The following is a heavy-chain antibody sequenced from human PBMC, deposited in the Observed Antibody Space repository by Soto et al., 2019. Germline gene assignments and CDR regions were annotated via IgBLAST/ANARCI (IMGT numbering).Heavy chain of an antibody. CDR3: ARESMSAREVDPY. CDR1: GYTFTRYD. Sequence: ASVNGSWKSAGYTFTRYDIHWVRQGPGQGLEWMGIINPSGGSTSYAQKFQGRVTMTRDTSTSTVYMELSSLRSEDTAVYYCARESMSAREVDPYWGQGTLVTVSS. V-gene: IGHV1-46*01. D-gene: IGHD1-26*01. CDR2: INPSGGST. J-gene: IGHJ4*02.